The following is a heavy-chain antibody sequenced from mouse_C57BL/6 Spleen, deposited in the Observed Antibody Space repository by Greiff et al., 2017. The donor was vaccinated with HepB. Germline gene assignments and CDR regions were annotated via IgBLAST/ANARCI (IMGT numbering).Heavy chain of an antibody. J-gene: IGHJ2*01. Sequence: EVKLVESGGGLVKPGGSLKLSCAASGFTFSDYGMHWVRQAPEQGLEWVAYISSGSSTIYYADTVKGRFTISRDNAKNTLFLQMTSLGSEDTAMYYCAGWRGYYGYSDYWGQGTTLTVSS. CDR2: ISSGSSTI. CDR1: GFTFSDYG. V-gene: IGHV5-17*01. D-gene: IGHD1-1*01. CDR3: AGWRGYYGYSDY.